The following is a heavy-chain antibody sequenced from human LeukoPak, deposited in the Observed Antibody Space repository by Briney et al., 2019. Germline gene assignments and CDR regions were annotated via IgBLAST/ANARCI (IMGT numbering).Heavy chain of an antibody. V-gene: IGHV5-51*01. CDR3: ARRQGCSSSSCPPDS. CDR2: IYPGDFDT. J-gene: IGHJ4*02. CDR1: GYSFTTYW. D-gene: IGHD2-15*01. Sequence: GESLKISCRCSGYSFTTYWISWVRQMPGKGLEWMGIIYPGDFDTRYSPSFQGQVTMSADKSINTAYLQWSSLKASDTAMYYCARRQGCSSSSCPPDSWGQGTLVTVSS.